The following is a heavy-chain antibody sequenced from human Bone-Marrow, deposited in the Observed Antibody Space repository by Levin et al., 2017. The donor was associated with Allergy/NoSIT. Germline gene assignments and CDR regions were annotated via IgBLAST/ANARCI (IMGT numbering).Heavy chain of an antibody. CDR1: GASISTIHYF. J-gene: IGHJ2*01. V-gene: IGHV4-61*02. CDR2: IYPDGDA. Sequence: SETLSLTCTVSGASISTIHYFWSWIRQPAGTGLEWIGRIYPDGDANYNPSLKSRVTISIDTSRNQFSLKLASVTAADTAVYYYARDLDFDPAFHFWGRGTLVSVSS. CDR3: ARDLDFDPAFHF.